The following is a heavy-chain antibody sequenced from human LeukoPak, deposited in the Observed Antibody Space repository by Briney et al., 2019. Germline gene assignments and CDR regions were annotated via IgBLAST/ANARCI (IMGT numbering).Heavy chain of an antibody. Sequence: SVKVSCKASGGTFSSYAISWVRQAPGQGLEWMGRIIPIFGTANYAQKFRGRVTITTDESTSTAYMELSSLRSEDTAVYYCARGFDGDGYTYNWFDPWGQGTLVTVSS. J-gene: IGHJ5*02. D-gene: IGHD5-24*01. CDR1: GGTFSSYA. V-gene: IGHV1-69*05. CDR3: ARGFDGDGYTYNWFDP. CDR2: IIPIFGTA.